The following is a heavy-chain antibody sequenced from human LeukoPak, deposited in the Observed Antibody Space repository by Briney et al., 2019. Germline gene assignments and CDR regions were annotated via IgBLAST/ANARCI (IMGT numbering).Heavy chain of an antibody. Sequence: ASVKVSCKASGGTFSSYAISWVRQAPGQGLEWMGWISAYNGNTNYAQKLQGRVTMTTDTSTSTAYMELRSLRSDDTAVYYCARTPMVRGVINPYYGMDVWGQGTTVTVSS. V-gene: IGHV1-18*01. CDR3: ARTPMVRGVINPYYGMDV. D-gene: IGHD3-10*01. CDR2: ISAYNGNT. J-gene: IGHJ6*02. CDR1: GGTFSSYA.